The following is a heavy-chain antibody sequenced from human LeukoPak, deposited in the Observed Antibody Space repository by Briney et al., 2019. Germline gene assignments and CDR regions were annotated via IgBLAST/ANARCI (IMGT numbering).Heavy chain of an antibody. D-gene: IGHD5-24*01. Sequence: GSLRLSCAASGFTFSSYSMNWVRQAPGNGLEWVSSISSSSSYIYYADSVKGRFTISRDNAKNSLYLQMNSLRAEDTAVYYCASKRWLQSSFDYWGQGTLVTVSS. CDR1: GFTFSSYS. CDR3: ASKRWLQSSFDY. J-gene: IGHJ4*02. CDR2: ISSSSSYI. V-gene: IGHV3-21*01.